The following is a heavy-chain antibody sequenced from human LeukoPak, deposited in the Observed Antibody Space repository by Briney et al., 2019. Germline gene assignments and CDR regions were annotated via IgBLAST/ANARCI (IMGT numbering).Heavy chain of an antibody. CDR3: ARGAIAAADYYYYYGMDV. CDR2: IRYDGSNK. V-gene: IGHV3-30*02. J-gene: IGHJ6*02. CDR1: GFTFSSYG. Sequence: GGSLRLSCAASGFTFSSYGMHWVRQAPGKGLEWVAFIRYDGSNKYYADSVKGRFTISRDNSKNTLYLQMNSLRAEDTAVYYCARGAIAAADYYYYYGMDVWGQGTTVTVSS. D-gene: IGHD6-13*01.